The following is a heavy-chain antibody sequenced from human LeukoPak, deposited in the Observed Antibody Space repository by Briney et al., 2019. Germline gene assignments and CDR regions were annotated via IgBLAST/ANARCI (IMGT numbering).Heavy chain of an antibody. D-gene: IGHD6-19*01. CDR1: GGSISSSNW. Sequence: SETLSLTCAVSGGSISSSNWWSWVRQPPGKGLEWIGEIYHSGSTNYNPALKSRVTISVDKSKNQFSLKLRSLTAADTAVYYCASGIAVAGKVDYWGQGTVVTVYS. V-gene: IGHV4-4*02. CDR2: IYHSGST. J-gene: IGHJ4*02. CDR3: ASGIAVAGKVDY.